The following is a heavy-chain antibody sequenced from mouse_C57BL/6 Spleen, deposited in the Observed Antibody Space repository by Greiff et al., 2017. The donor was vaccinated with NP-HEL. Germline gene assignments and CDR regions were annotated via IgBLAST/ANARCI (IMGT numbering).Heavy chain of an antibody. CDR1: GYSITSGYY. D-gene: IGHD4-1*02. CDR2: ISYDGSN. Sequence: VQLQQSGPGLVKPSQSLSLTCSVTGYSITSGYYWNWIRQFPGNKLEWMGYISYDGSNNYNPSLKNRISITRDTSKNQFFLKLNSVTTEDTATYYCARDPNWDWYFDVWGTGTTVTVSS. V-gene: IGHV3-6*01. CDR3: ARDPNWDWYFDV. J-gene: IGHJ1*03.